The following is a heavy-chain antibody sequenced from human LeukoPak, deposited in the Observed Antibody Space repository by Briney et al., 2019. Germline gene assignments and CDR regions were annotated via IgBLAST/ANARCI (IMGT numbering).Heavy chain of an antibody. Sequence: ASVKVSCKASGGTFSSYAISWVRQAPGQGLEWMGRIIPILGIANYAQKSQGRVTITADKSTSTAYMELSSLRSEDTAVYYCARGSTYDILTGPPYFDYWGQGTLVTVSS. CDR3: ARGSTYDILTGPPYFDY. V-gene: IGHV1-69*04. CDR1: GGTFSSYA. J-gene: IGHJ4*02. CDR2: IIPILGIA. D-gene: IGHD3-9*01.